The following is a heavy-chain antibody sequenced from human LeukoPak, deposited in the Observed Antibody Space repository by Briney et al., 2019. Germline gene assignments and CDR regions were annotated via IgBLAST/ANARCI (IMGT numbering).Heavy chain of an antibody. J-gene: IGHJ4*02. D-gene: IGHD3-10*01. Sequence: PSETLSLTCIVSGGSISTNTYYWGWIRLPPGKGLEWIGEIHHRGTTYYNPSLRSRVTISVDTSKNQFSLRLTSVSAADTAVYYCARVTYNGYQHFDYWGQGNLVTVS. CDR1: GGSISTNTYY. CDR2: IHHRGTT. CDR3: ARVTYNGYQHFDY. V-gene: IGHV4-39*07.